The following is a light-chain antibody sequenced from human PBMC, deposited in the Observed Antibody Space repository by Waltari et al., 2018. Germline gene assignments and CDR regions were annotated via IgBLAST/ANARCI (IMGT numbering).Light chain of an antibody. CDR1: QSVSRTLRT. CDR3: QRYGTLPAT. CDR2: DAS. J-gene: IGKJ1*01. Sequence: EIVLTQSPGTLSLSPGERATLSCRASQSVSRTLRTLPWYQQKPGQAPRLLIYDASTRATGIPVRFSGSESGTDFTLTISRLEPDDFAVYYCQRYGTLPATFGQGTKVEIK. V-gene: IGKV3-20*01.